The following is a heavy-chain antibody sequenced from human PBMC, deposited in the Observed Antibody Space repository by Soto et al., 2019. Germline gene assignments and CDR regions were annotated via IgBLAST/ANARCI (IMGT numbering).Heavy chain of an antibody. CDR1: GFTVSSNY. D-gene: IGHD6-25*01. CDR2: IYSGGST. Sequence: GGSLRLSCAASGFTVSSNYMSWVRQAPGKGLEWVSVIYSGGSTYYADSVKGRFTISRDNSKNTLYLQMNSLRAEDTAVYYCARAEKRYYYYGMDVWGQGTTVTVSS. J-gene: IGHJ6*02. CDR3: ARAEKRYYYYGMDV. V-gene: IGHV3-53*01.